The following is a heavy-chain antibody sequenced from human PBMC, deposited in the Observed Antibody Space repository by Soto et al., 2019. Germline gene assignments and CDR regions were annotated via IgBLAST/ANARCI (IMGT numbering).Heavy chain of an antibody. J-gene: IGHJ6*02. D-gene: IGHD1-1*01. CDR1: GGTFNFYA. CDR3: ARGKAGTPYHYYGMDV. V-gene: IGHV1-69*13. CDR2: IIPFKATT. Sequence: SVKVSCKASGGTFNFYAISWVRQAPGQGLEWMGGIIPFKATTNYARRFHDRVSFTADESTRTAYMEVSSLRSEDTAVYYCARGKAGTPYHYYGMDVWGQGTTVTVSS.